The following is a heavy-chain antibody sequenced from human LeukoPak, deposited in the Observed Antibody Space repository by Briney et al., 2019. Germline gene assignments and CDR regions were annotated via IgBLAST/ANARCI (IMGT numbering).Heavy chain of an antibody. CDR1: GGTFSSYA. CDR2: IIPIFGTA. V-gene: IGHV1-69*01. D-gene: IGHD3-9*01. J-gene: IGHJ4*02. CDR3: ARDRYFDWLGLSFDY. Sequence: GSSVKVSCKASGGTFSSYAISWVRQAPGQGLEWMGGIIPIFGTANYAQKFQGRVTITADESTSTAYMELSSLRSEDTAVYYCARDRYFDWLGLSFDYWGQGTLVTVSS.